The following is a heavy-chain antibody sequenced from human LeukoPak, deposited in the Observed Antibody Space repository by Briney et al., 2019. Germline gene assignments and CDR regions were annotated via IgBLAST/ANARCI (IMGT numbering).Heavy chain of an antibody. D-gene: IGHD5-12*01. CDR3: ARDAGNSGYGCDL. CDR1: GFIFRNYA. J-gene: IGHJ5*02. Sequence: PGGSLRLSCGASGFIFRNYAMSWVRQAPGEGLEWVSGISANGGGTYYADSVKGRFTISRDNSRNSLYLQMNDLRGEDTAIYYCARDAGNSGYGCDLWGQGTLVTVSS. CDR2: ISANGGGT. V-gene: IGHV3-23*01.